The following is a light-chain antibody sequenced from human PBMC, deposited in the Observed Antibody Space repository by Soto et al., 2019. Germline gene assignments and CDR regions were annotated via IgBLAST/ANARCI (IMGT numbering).Light chain of an antibody. V-gene: IGLV2-14*01. J-gene: IGLJ2*01. CDR3: SSYSSSSSLVV. Sequence: QSALTQPASVSGSPGQSITISCTGTSSDVGGYDYVSWYQQHPGNAPKLIIYDVTNRPSGISNRFSGSKSGNTASLTISGLQAEDEADYYCSSYSSSSSLVVFGGGTQLTVL. CDR1: SSDVGGYDY. CDR2: DVT.